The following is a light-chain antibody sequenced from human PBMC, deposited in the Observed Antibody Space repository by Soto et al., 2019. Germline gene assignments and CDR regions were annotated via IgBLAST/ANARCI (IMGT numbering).Light chain of an antibody. Sequence: EIVMTQSPAILSVSPGERATLSCRASQSVDSNLAWYQQKPGQAPRLLIYGASTRATGTPARFSGSVSGIEFTLTITSLQAEDFAVYYCQQYNNWPALTFGGGTKVEIK. J-gene: IGKJ4*01. CDR2: GAS. CDR1: QSVDSN. V-gene: IGKV3-15*01. CDR3: QQYNNWPALT.